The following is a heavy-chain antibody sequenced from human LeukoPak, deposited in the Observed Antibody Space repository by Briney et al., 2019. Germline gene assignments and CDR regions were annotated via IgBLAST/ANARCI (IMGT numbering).Heavy chain of an antibody. CDR2: INPNSGGT. CDR1: GYTFTGYY. CDR3: ARDPTLGLMLFDI. J-gene: IGHJ3*02. V-gene: IGHV1-2*06. D-gene: IGHD7-27*01. Sequence: ASVKVSCKASGYTFTGYYMHWVRQAPGQGLEWMGRINPNSGGTNYAQKFQGRVTMTRDTSISTAYMELSRLRSDDTAVYYCARDPTLGLMLFDISGQGTMVTVSS.